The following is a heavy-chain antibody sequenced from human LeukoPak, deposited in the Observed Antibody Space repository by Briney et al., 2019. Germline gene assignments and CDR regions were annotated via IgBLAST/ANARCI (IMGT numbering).Heavy chain of an antibody. Sequence: GGSLRLSSAASGFTYSDYYMSWIRQAPGKGLEWVSYISSSGSTIYYADSVKGRFTISRDNSKNTLYLQMNSLRAEDTAVYYCAKDSAIQDSSGDEYFQHWGQGTLVTVSS. D-gene: IGHD6-19*01. CDR1: GFTYSDYY. CDR3: AKDSAIQDSSGDEYFQH. V-gene: IGHV3-11*01. J-gene: IGHJ1*01. CDR2: ISSSGSTI.